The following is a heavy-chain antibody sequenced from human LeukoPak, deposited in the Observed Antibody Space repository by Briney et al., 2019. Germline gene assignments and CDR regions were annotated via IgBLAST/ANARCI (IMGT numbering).Heavy chain of an antibody. D-gene: IGHD6-19*01. V-gene: IGHV3-49*03. J-gene: IGHJ4*02. Sequence: GGSLRLSCTASGFTFGDYAMSWFRQAPGKGLEWVGFIRSKAYGGTTEYAASVKGRFTISRDDSKSIAYLQMNSLKTEDTAVYYCTRDSRPGIAVAGSYWGQGTLVTVSS. CDR3: TRDSRPGIAVAGSY. CDR1: GFTFGDYA. CDR2: IRSKAYGGTT.